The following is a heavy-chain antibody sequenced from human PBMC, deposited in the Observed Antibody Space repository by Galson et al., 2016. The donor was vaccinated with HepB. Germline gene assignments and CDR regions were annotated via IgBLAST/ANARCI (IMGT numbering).Heavy chain of an antibody. J-gene: IGHJ3*01. CDR3: AREMDIEPANDASDV. D-gene: IGHD1-14*01. CDR2: IYQHGLT. Sequence: SETLSLTCSVSGFPVNNYIWWIWVRQPPGGGLEWIGEIYQHGLTHYNPSLMGRVTISLDKTKNQMSLPLTSVTAADTSVYFCAREMDIEPANDASDVWGQGTSVGGSS. CDR1: GFPVNNYIW. V-gene: IGHV4-4*02.